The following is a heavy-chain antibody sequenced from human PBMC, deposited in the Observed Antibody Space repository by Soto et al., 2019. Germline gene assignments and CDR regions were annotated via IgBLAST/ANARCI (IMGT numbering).Heavy chain of an antibody. CDR3: VTDRGYDILTGYCELAY. V-gene: IGHV3-74*01. Sequence: PGGSLRLSCAASGLTFSSYWMHWVRQGPGKGLVWVSRINSDGSTTSYADSVKGRFTISRDNAKNMLFLQMNSLRAEDTAVYYCVTDRGYDILTGYCELAYWGQGTLVNVSS. CDR1: GLTFSSYW. CDR2: INSDGSTT. J-gene: IGHJ4*02. D-gene: IGHD3-9*01.